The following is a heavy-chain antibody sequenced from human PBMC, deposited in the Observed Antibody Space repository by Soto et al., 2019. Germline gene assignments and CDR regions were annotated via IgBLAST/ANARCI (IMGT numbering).Heavy chain of an antibody. D-gene: IGHD3-3*01. CDR3: ARVGVTIFGVVPDLSYYYYGMDV. J-gene: IGHJ6*02. V-gene: IGHV1-18*01. CDR1: GYTFTSYG. CDR2: ISAYNGNT. Sequence: ASVKVSCKASGYTFTSYGISWVRQAPGQGLEWMGWISAYNGNTNYAQKLQGRVTMTTDTSTSTAYMELRSLRSDDTAVYYCARVGVTIFGVVPDLSYYYYGMDVWGQGTTVTVSS.